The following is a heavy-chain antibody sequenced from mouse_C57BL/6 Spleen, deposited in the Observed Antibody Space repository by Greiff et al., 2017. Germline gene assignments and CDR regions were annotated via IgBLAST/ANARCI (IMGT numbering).Heavy chain of an antibody. J-gene: IGHJ1*03. CDR3: ARDYYGSSYGYFDV. D-gene: IGHD1-1*01. CDR1: GYTFTSYT. V-gene: IGHV1-4*01. Sequence: VQLQQSGAELARPGASVKMSCKASGYTFTSYTMHWVKPRPGQGLEWIGYINPSSGYTKYNQKFKDKATLTADKSSSTAYMQLSSLTSEDSAVYYCARDYYGSSYGYFDVWGTGTTVTVSS. CDR2: INPSSGYT.